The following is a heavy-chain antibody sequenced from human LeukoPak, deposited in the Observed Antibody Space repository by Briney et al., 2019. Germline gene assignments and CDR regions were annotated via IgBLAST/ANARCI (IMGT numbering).Heavy chain of an antibody. Sequence: PSETLSLTCTVSGGSISSYYWSWIRQPPGKGLEWIGYIYYSGSTNYNPSLKSRVTISVDTSKNQFSLKLSSVTAADTALYYCARHVSGRWFGDDYPYYADVWGQGTTVT. CDR3: ARHVSGRWFGDDYPYYADV. J-gene: IGHJ6*02. V-gene: IGHV4-59*12. CDR1: GGSISSYY. D-gene: IGHD3-10*01. CDR2: IYYSGST.